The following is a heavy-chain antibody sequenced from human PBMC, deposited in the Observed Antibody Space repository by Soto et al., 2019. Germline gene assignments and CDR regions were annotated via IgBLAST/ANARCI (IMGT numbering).Heavy chain of an antibody. V-gene: IGHV5-51*01. D-gene: IGHD3-22*01. CDR2: IYPGDSDT. Sequence: GESLKISCKGSGYSFTSYWIGWVRQMPGKGLEWMGIIYPGDSDTRYSPSFQGQVTISADKSISTAYLQWSSLKASDTAMYYCARHHYYTPPPHYYYGMDVWGQGTTVTVSS. J-gene: IGHJ6*02. CDR3: ARHHYYTPPPHYYYGMDV. CDR1: GYSFTSYW.